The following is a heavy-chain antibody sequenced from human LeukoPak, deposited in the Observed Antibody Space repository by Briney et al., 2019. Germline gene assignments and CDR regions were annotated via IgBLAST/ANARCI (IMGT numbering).Heavy chain of an antibody. J-gene: IGHJ4*02. CDR3: ARRFDS. CDR2: IDQSGGRN. Sequence: AGSLRLSCAASGFTFSRFWMNWVRQAPGRGLEWVANIDQSGGRNNYVDSVKGRFTISRDNAKNSLYLQMNSLRAEDTALYYCARRFDSWGQGTLVSVS. V-gene: IGHV3-7*04. CDR1: GFTFSRFW.